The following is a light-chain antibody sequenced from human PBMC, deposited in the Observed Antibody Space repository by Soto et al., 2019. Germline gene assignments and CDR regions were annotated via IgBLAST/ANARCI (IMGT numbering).Light chain of an antibody. Sequence: DIVMTQSPLSLPVTPGEPASISCRSSQSLLHSNGYNYLDWYLQKPGQSPQLLIYLGSNRASGVXAXXSGSGSGTDFTLKISRVEAEDVGVYYCMQALQTRYTFGQGTKLEIK. J-gene: IGKJ2*01. CDR1: QSLLHSNGYNY. V-gene: IGKV2-28*01. CDR3: MQALQTRYT. CDR2: LGS.